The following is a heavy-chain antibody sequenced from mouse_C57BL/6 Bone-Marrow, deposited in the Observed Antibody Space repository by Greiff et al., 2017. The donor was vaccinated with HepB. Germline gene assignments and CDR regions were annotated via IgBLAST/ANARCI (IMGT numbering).Heavy chain of an antibody. CDR1: GYTFTSYD. D-gene: IGHD2-3*01. CDR2: IYPRDGST. Sequence: QVQLKESGPELVKPGASVKLSCKASGYTFTSYDINWVKQRPGQGLEWIGWIYPRDGSTKYNEKFKGKATLTVDTSSSTAYMELHSLTSEDSAVYFCARWGWLLRENYFDYWGQGTTLTVSS. V-gene: IGHV1-85*01. CDR3: ARWGWLLRENYFDY. J-gene: IGHJ2*01.